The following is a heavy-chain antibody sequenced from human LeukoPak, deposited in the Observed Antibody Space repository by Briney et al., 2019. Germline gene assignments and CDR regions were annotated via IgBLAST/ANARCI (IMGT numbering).Heavy chain of an antibody. D-gene: IGHD6-13*01. V-gene: IGHV3-74*01. CDR3: ARDMGSSWPKGNYFDY. J-gene: IGHJ4*02. CDR2: VNTDGSST. Sequence: GGSLRLSCAASGFTFSSNGMNWVRQAPGKGLEWVSRVNTDGSSTSSADSVKGRFTISRDNAKNTLYLQMNSLRAEDTAEYYCARDMGSSWPKGNYFDYWGQGTLVTVSS. CDR1: GFTFSSNG.